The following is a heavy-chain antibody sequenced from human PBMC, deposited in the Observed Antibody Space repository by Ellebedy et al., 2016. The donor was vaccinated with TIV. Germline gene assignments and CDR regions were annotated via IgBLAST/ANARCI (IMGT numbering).Heavy chain of an antibody. J-gene: IGHJ4*02. CDR1: GYTFTSYY. V-gene: IGHV1-46*01. CDR2: INPTGGST. CDR3: ASKTVAGSNWDY. Sequence: AASVKVSCKASGYTFTSYYMHWVRQAPGQGLEWMGIINPTGGSTDYAQTFQGRVSMTRDTSTTTVYMELSSLRSEDTAVYYCASKTVAGSNWDYWGQGTLVTVSS. D-gene: IGHD6-19*01.